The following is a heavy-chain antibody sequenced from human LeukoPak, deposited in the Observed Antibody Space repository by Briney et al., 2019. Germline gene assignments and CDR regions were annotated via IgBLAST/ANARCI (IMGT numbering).Heavy chain of an antibody. Sequence: GGSLRLSCAASGLTFSSYSMNWVRQAPGKGLEWVSSISSSSSYIYYADSVKGRFTISRYNAKNSLYLQMNSLRAEDTAVYYCARGQASDFDYWGQGTLVTVSS. CDR3: ARGQASDFDY. J-gene: IGHJ4*02. V-gene: IGHV3-21*01. CDR2: ISSSSSYI. CDR1: GLTFSSYS.